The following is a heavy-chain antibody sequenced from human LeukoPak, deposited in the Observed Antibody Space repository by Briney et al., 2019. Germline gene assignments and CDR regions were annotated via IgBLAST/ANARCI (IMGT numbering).Heavy chain of an antibody. CDR2: INPSGGST. Sequence: ASVKVSCKASGYTFTGYYVHWVRQAPGQGLEWMGIINPSGGSTSYAQKFQGRVTMTRDTSISTAYMELSSLRSEDTAVYYCARSWELRYGMDVWGQGTTVTVSS. J-gene: IGHJ6*02. V-gene: IGHV1-46*01. CDR1: GYTFTGYY. CDR3: ARSWELRYGMDV. D-gene: IGHD1-26*01.